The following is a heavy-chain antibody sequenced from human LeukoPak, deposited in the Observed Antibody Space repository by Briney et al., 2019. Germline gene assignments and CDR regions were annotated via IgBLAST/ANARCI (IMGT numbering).Heavy chain of an antibody. J-gene: IGHJ4*02. V-gene: IGHV3-13*01. CDR2: IGTAGDT. CDR3: ARGDGYNYGCIDY. CDR1: GFTFSSYD. D-gene: IGHD5-24*01. Sequence: GGSLRLSCAASGFTFSSYDMHWVRQATGKGLEWVSAIGTAGDTYYPGSVKGRFTISRENAKNSLYLQMNSLRAGDTAVYYCARGDGYNYGCIDYWGQRTLVTVSS.